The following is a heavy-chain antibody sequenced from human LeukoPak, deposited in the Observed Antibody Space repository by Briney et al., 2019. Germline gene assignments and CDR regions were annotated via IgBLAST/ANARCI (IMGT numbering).Heavy chain of an antibody. D-gene: IGHD3-22*01. CDR3: AKVNYDDSSGFYFEAEIDY. Sequence: GGSLRLSCAASGFTFSYYAMSWVRQAPGKGLEWVSTIPGSGGAWFSSITGASSSPFYADSVKGRFTISRDNSKNTLYLQMNSLRAEDTAVYYCAKVNYDDSSGFYFEAEIDYWGQGTLVTVSS. V-gene: IGHV3-23*01. J-gene: IGHJ4*02. CDR2: IPGSGGAWFSSITGASSSP. CDR1: GFTFSYYA.